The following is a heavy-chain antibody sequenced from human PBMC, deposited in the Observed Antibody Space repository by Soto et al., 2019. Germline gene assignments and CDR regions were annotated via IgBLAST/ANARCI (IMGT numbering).Heavy chain of an antibody. J-gene: IGHJ4*02. CDR3: ARLTTVTKHFDY. D-gene: IGHD4-4*01. V-gene: IGHV1-46*03. Sequence: QVQLVQSGAEVKKPGASVKVSCKASGYTFTSYYMHWVRQAPGQGLEWMGIINPSGGSTSYAQKFQGRVTMTRDTSTSTVYMERSSLRSEDTAVYYCARLTTVTKHFDYWGQGTLVTVSS. CDR1: GYTFTSYY. CDR2: INPSGGST.